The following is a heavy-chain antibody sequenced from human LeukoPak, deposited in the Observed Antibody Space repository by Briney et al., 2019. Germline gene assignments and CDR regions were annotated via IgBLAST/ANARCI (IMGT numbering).Heavy chain of an antibody. Sequence: SETLSLTCTVSGGSISSYYWSWIRQPAGKGLEWIGRIYTSGSTNYNPSLKSRVTISVDTSKNQFSLKLSSVTAADTAAYYCAREDIYYYDSSGYFDYWGQGTLVIVSS. V-gene: IGHV4-4*07. CDR3: AREDIYYYDSSGYFDY. CDR1: GGSISSYY. J-gene: IGHJ4*02. CDR2: IYTSGST. D-gene: IGHD3-22*01.